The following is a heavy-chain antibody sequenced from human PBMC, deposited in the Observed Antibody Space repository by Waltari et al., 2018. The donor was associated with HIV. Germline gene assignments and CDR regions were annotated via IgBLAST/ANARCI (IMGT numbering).Heavy chain of an antibody. D-gene: IGHD1-1*01. J-gene: IGHJ4*02. CDR3: ARGGVQLKAGGDY. CDR1: GSSFSSYS. Sequence: EVQLVESGGGLVKPGGSLRPSCAASGSSFSSYSMNWLRQAPGKGLEWVSSINSNSTYIYYADSVEGRFILSRDNAKNSLYLQMNSLRVDDTAVYYCARGGVQLKAGGDYWGQGTLVTVSS. V-gene: IGHV3-21*06. CDR2: INSNSTYI.